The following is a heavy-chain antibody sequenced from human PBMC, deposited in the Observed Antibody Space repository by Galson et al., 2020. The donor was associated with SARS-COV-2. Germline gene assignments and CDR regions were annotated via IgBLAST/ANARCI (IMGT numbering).Heavy chain of an antibody. D-gene: IGHD6-19*01. CDR3: ARDGQSSSGWAFDY. V-gene: IGHV3-33*08. CDR1: GFSVSSNY. CDR2: IFSDGSDK. Sequence: GGSLRLYCAAYGFSVSSNYMSWVRQAPGKGLEWVAKIFSDGSDKYYGDSVKGRFTISRDSSKNTVYLQMNNLRADDTAVYYCARDGQSSSGWAFDYWGQVTLVTVSS. J-gene: IGHJ4*02.